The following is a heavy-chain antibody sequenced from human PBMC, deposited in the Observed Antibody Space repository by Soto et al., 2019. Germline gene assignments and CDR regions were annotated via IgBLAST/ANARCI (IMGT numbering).Heavy chain of an antibody. V-gene: IGHV3-33*01. CDR2: VWYDGSKE. CDR3: ARTDWNYGTGVFDI. Sequence: GGSLRLSCAASGFIFSTYGMYWVRQAPAGGLEWVALVWYDGSKEYYADSVKGRFTISRDNSKNTLYLQMNSLRAEDTAVYFCARTDWNYGTGVFDIWGQGTMVTVSS. D-gene: IGHD1-7*01. J-gene: IGHJ3*02. CDR1: GFIFSTYG.